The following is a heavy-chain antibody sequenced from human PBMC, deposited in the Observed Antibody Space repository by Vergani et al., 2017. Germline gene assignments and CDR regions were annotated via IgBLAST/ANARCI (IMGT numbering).Heavy chain of an antibody. CDR3: ARKRITMVRDTSCFDY. CDR2: IRYDGSNK. J-gene: IGHJ4*02. CDR1: GFTFSSYG. D-gene: IGHD3-10*01. Sequence: QVQLVESGGGVVQPGGSLRLSCAASGFTFSSYGMHWVRQAPGKGLEWVAFIRYDGSNKYYADSVKGRFTISRDNSKNTLYLQMNSLRAEDTAVYYCARKRITMVRDTSCFDYWGQGTLVTVSS. V-gene: IGHV3-30*02.